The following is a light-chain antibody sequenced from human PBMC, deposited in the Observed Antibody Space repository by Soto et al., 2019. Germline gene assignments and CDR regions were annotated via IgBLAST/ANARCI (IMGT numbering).Light chain of an antibody. CDR1: QSVTSTY. CDR2: RPS. Sequence: EVVLTQSPGTLSLSPGERATLSCRASQSVTSTYLAWYQQKPGQAPRLLIYRPSRRQSDVPDRVSGGGSGTDFTLTIRSLEPEDFAVYYCQQSSGSGSVTFAGGTKVDMK. J-gene: IGKJ4*01. CDR3: QQSSGSGSVT. V-gene: IGKV3-20*01.